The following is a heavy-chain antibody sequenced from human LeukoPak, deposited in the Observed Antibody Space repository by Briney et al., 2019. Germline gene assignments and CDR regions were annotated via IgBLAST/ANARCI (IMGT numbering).Heavy chain of an antibody. CDR2: ISGSSSLI. CDR3: ARVGWSSGPPFY. Sequence: GGSLRLSCTASGFSFGSYSMNWVRQTPGKGLEWLSYISGSSSLIYYADSVKGRFTISRDNAKKSLYPQMNSLRDEDTAVYYCARVGWSSGPPFYWGQGIQVTVSS. J-gene: IGHJ4*02. V-gene: IGHV3-48*02. D-gene: IGHD6-19*01. CDR1: GFSFGSYS.